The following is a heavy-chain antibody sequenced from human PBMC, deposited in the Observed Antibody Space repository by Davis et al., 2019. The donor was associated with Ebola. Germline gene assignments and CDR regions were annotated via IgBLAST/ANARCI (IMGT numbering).Heavy chain of an antibody. CDR1: GGSISSYY. J-gene: IGHJ5*02. CDR2: IYYSGST. Sequence: PSETLSLTCTVSGGSISSYYWSWIRQPPGKGLEWIGYIYYSGSTNYNPSLKSRVTISVDTSKNQFSLKLSSVTAADTAVYYCAREPKTPHNWFDPWGQGTLVTVSS. CDR3: AREPKTPHNWFDP. D-gene: IGHD4-23*01. V-gene: IGHV4-59*01.